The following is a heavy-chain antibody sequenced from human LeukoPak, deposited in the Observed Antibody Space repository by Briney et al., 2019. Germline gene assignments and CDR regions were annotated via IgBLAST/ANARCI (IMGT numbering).Heavy chain of an antibody. Sequence: GGSLRLSCAASGFTFSNAWMSWVRQAPGKGLEWVGRIKSKTDGGTTDYAAPVKGRFTISRDDSKNTLYLQMNSLKTEDTAVYYCTTTQWELPPAGYYYVDVWGKGTTVTVSS. CDR2: IKSKTDGGTT. V-gene: IGHV3-15*01. J-gene: IGHJ6*03. CDR3: TTTQWELPPAGYYYVDV. D-gene: IGHD1-26*01. CDR1: GFTFSNAW.